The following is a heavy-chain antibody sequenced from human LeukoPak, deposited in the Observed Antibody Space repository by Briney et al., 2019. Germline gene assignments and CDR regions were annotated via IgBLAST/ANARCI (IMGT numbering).Heavy chain of an antibody. CDR2: TYYRSKWYN. Sequence: SQTLSLTCAIAGDIVSSSSAAWNWITQSPSRGLEWLGSTYYRSKWYNDYAGSLISRITINPDTCRNQFSLQLKSVTPEDTAVYYCARGGSYSFAPWGQGTLVTVSS. V-gene: IGHV6-1*01. J-gene: IGHJ5*02. D-gene: IGHD3-10*01. CDR1: GDIVSSSSAA. CDR3: ARGGSYSFAP.